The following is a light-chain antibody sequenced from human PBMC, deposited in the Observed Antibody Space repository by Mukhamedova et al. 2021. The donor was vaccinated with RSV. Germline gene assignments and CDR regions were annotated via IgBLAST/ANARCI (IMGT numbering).Light chain of an antibody. J-gene: IGKJ1*01. CDR3: QQYYSSIWT. CDR2: KGS. V-gene: IGKV1-5*03. Sequence: WYQRRVHGIAPKLLIYKGSYLESGVPSRFSGSGAGTEFTLTISSLQPDDFATYYCQQYYSSIWTFGQGTRVEVK.